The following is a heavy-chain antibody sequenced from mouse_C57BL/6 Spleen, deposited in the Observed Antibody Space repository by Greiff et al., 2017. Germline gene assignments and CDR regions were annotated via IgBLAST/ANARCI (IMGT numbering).Heavy chain of an antibody. CDR2: IHPNSGST. Sequence: QVQLQQPGAELVKPGASVKLSCKASGYTFTSYWMHWVKQRPGQGLEWIGMIHPNSGSTNYNEKFKSKATLTVDKSSSTAYMQLSSLTSEDSAVYYCAREGDFDYGTLWGQGTLVTVSA. CDR3: AREGDFDYGTL. V-gene: IGHV1-64*01. J-gene: IGHJ3*01. CDR1: GYTFTSYW. D-gene: IGHD1-1*01.